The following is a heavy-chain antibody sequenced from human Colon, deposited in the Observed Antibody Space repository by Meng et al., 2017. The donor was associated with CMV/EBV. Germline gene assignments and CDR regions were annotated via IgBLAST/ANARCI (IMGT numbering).Heavy chain of an antibody. V-gene: IGHV3-23*01. CDR2: LTGSGYNT. Sequence: GGSLRLSCAASGFIFRKFAMAWVRQAPGKGLEWVSALTGSGYNTLYADSVKGRFTISRDNSGNTLYLQMNSLRAEDTAVYYCARNSGYYRLDYWGQGTLVTVSS. J-gene: IGHJ4*02. CDR1: GFIFRKFA. D-gene: IGHD5-12*01. CDR3: ARNSGYYRLDY.